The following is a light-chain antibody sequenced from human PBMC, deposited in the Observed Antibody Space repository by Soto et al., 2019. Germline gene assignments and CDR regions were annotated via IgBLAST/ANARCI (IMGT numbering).Light chain of an antibody. CDR2: GAS. CDR3: QQYGSSPFT. CDR1: QSVSSNY. V-gene: IGKV3-20*01. J-gene: IGKJ3*01. Sequence: EIVLTQSPGTLALSPGERATLSCRGSQSVSSNYLTWYQQKPGQAPRLLIHGASSRATGIPDRFSGSGSGTDFTLTISRLEPEDFAVYYCQQYGSSPFTFGHGTKVDIK.